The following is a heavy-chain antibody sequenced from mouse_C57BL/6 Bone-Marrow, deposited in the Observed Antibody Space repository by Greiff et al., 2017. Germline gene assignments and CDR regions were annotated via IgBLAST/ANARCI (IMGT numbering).Heavy chain of an antibody. CDR1: GYTFTDYN. D-gene: IGHD2-4*01. V-gene: IGHV1-22*01. J-gene: IGHJ1*03. Sequence: VQLQQSGPELVKPGASVKMSCKASGYTFTDYNMHWVKQSHGKSLEWIGYINPNNGGTSYNQKFKGKATLTVNKSSSTAYMELRSLTSEDSAVYYCARKGDYDGYWYFDVWGTGTTVTVSS. CDR3: ARKGDYDGYWYFDV. CDR2: INPNNGGT.